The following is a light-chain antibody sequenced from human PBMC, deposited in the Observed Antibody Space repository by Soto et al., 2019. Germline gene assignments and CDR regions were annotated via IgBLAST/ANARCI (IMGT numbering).Light chain of an antibody. CDR3: QQHGSSPIT. Sequence: ENVLTHSPGTLSFSPGERAILSCSASQSVSSNYLAWYQQKVGQAPRLLIHGASSRATGIPDRFSGSGSGTDFTLTISRLEPEDFALYYCQQHGSSPITFGQGTRLEIK. CDR1: QSVSSNY. CDR2: GAS. V-gene: IGKV3-20*01. J-gene: IGKJ5*01.